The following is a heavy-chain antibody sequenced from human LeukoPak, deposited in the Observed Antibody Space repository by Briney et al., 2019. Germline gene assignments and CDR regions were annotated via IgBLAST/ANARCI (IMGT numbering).Heavy chain of an antibody. D-gene: IGHD3-16*01. J-gene: IGHJ5*02. CDR3: ARDWGRVGLRGFDP. Sequence: SETLSLTCSVSGGSMSSHYLSWIRQPAGKGLEWIGRIHISGRSNLNPSLNSRLTMSVDTSKNDFSLKLMSVTAADTAVYYCARDWGRVGLRGFDPWGQGILVTVSS. V-gene: IGHV4-4*07. CDR1: GGSMSSHY. CDR2: IHISGRS.